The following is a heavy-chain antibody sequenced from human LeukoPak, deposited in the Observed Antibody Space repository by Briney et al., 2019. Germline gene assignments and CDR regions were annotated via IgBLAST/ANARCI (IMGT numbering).Heavy chain of an antibody. J-gene: IGHJ4*02. CDR3: AKVSGWYYFDY. CDR1: GFTFSSYS. V-gene: IGHV3-23*01. Sequence: GGSLRLSCAASGFTFSSYSMNWVRQAPGKGLEWVSAISGSGGSTYYADSVKGRFTISRDNSKNTLYLQMNSLRAEDTALYYCAKVSGWYYFDYWGQGTLVTVSS. D-gene: IGHD6-19*01. CDR2: ISGSGGST.